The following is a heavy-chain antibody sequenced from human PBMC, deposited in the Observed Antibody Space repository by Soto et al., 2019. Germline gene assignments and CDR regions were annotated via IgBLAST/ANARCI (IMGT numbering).Heavy chain of an antibody. D-gene: IGHD1-7*01. V-gene: IGHV1-8*01. Sequence: ASVKVSCKASGYTFTSYDINWVRQATGQGLEWMGWMNPNSGNTGYAQKFQGRVTMTRNTSISTAYMELSSLRSEDTAVYYCAGSNRYTWNYVLGYWGQGPLVTVSS. CDR3: AGSNRYTWNYVLGY. CDR1: GYTFTSYD. J-gene: IGHJ4*02. CDR2: MNPNSGNT.